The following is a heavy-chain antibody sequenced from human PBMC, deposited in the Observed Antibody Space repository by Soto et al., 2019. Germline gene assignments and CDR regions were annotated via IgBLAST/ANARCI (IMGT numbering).Heavy chain of an antibody. CDR1: GFTFSTYG. CDR3: VKHQVSLVRGISPFDY. D-gene: IGHD3-10*01. CDR2: IWNDGSIK. V-gene: IGHV3-33*06. Sequence: GGSLRLSCAASGFTFSTYGMHWVRQAPGKGLEWVAVIWNDGSIKYYTDSVKGRSTISRDNSKNTLYLQMNSLRAEDTAVYYCVKHQVSLVRGISPFDYWGQGALVTVSS. J-gene: IGHJ4*02.